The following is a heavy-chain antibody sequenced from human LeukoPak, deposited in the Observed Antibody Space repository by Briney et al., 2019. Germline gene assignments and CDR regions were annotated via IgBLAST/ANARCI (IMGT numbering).Heavy chain of an antibody. CDR2: FYHGGST. D-gene: IGHD6-13*01. Sequence: PSETLSLTCTVSGYSISTGYYWDWIRQPPGKGLEWIGTFYHGGSTYYNPSLKSRVTISVDTSKNQFSLKLNSVTAADTAVYYCARFISAGGPDYWGQGTVVTVSS. V-gene: IGHV4-38-2*02. CDR1: GYSISTGYY. J-gene: IGHJ4*02. CDR3: ARFISAGGPDY.